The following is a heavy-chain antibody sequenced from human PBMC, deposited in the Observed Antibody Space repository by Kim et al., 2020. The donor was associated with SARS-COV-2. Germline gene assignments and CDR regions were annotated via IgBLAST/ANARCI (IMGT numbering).Heavy chain of an antibody. V-gene: IGHV3-11*06. D-gene: IGHD1-7*01. Sequence: RFTIPRDNAKNSLYLQMNSLRAEDTAVYYCAREAARDNWNYDGYYYGMDVWGQGTTVTVSS. CDR3: AREAARDNWNYDGYYYGMDV. J-gene: IGHJ6*02.